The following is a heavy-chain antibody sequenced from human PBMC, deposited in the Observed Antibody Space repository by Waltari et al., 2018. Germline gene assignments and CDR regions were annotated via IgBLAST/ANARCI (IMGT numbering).Heavy chain of an antibody. Sequence: DVQLVHSGGGLVQPGGSLSLSCTASGFTFNNYPMHWVRQAPGKGLEYVSAMSRKGHDTFYADSVKGRFTVSRDKSKSTLNLQLSRLRPEDTAIYYCVSCGWCSYEYWGQGSLVTVSS. V-gene: IGHV3-64D*06. CDR1: GFTFNNYP. CDR3: VSCGWCSYEY. D-gene: IGHD6-19*01. CDR2: MSRKGHDT. J-gene: IGHJ4*02.